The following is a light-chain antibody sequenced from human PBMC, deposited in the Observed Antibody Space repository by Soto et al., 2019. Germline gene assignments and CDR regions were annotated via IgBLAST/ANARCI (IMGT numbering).Light chain of an antibody. V-gene: IGKV1-5*03. J-gene: IGKJ2*01. CDR3: QQYDTYPHT. CDR2: KAS. Sequence: DIQLTQSPSTLSASVGDRDTITCRASQSINCWLAWYQQRPGKAPKLLIYKASSLQSGVPSRFSGSGSGTEFTLTSSRLQPDDFATYYCQQYDTYPHTFGQGTKLEIK. CDR1: QSINCW.